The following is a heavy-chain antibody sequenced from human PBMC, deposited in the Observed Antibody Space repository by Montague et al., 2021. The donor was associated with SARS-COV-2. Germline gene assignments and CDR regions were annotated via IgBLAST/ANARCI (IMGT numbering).Heavy chain of an antibody. V-gene: IGHV4-61*02. CDR2: IYTSGST. Sequence: TLSLTCTVSGGSISSGGYYWTWIRQPAGKGLEWIGRIYTSGSTNYNPSLKSRVTISVDRSKNQFSLNLSSVTAADTAVYYCEREDDNGCYWLRGKDVWGQGTTVTVSS. CDR1: GGSISSGGYY. D-gene: IGHD2-8*01. CDR3: EREDDNGCYWLRGKDV. J-gene: IGHJ6*02.